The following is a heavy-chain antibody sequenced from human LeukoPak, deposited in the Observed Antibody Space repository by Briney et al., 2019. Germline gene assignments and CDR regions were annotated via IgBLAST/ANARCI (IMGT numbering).Heavy chain of an antibody. J-gene: IGHJ4*02. CDR2: ISAYNGNT. CDR3: ARASRIAAAGTNFDY. CDR1: GYSFTSYG. V-gene: IGHV1-18*01. D-gene: IGHD6-13*01. Sequence: GASVKVSCKASGYSFTSYGISWVRQAPGQGLEWMGWISAYNGNTNYAQKLQGRVTMTTDTSTSTAYMELRSLRSDDTAVYYCARASRIAAAGTNFDYWGQGTLVTVSS.